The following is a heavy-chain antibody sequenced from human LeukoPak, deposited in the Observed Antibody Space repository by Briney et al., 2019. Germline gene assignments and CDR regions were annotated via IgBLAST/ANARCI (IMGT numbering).Heavy chain of an antibody. Sequence: SETLSLTCAVYGGSFSGYYWSWIRQPPGKGLEWIGEINHSGSTNYNPSLKSRVTISVDTSKNQFSLKLSSVTGADTAVYYCARDLLRYCSGGSCPNAFDIWGQGTMVTVSS. CDR2: INHSGST. J-gene: IGHJ3*02. V-gene: IGHV4-34*01. D-gene: IGHD2-15*01. CDR1: GGSFSGYY. CDR3: ARDLLRYCSGGSCPNAFDI.